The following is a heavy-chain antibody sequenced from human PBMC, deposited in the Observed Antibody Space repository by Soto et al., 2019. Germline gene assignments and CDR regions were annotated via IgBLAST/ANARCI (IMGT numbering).Heavy chain of an antibody. Sequence: QVQLVESGGGVVQPGRSLRLSCAASGFTFSRYGMHWVRQAPGKGLEWVAVIWYDGSHTYYADSVKGRFTISRDNSKNTLYLQMNSMRAEDTAVYYCAGTVGYCSTTSCPSMDVWGKGTTVTVSS. D-gene: IGHD2-2*03. CDR2: IWYDGSHT. V-gene: IGHV3-33*01. J-gene: IGHJ6*04. CDR3: AGTVGYCSTTSCPSMDV. CDR1: GFTFSRYG.